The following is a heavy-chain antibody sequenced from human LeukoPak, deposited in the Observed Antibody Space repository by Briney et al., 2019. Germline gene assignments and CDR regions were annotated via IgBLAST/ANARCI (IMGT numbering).Heavy chain of an antibody. CDR3: ARYYGSGRGYYGLDV. J-gene: IGHJ6*02. Sequence: GGSLRLSCAASGFTFSNYAMSWVRQAPGKGLEWVSVISGLGGSTYYADSVKGRFAISRDNSKSTLYLQMNSLRAEDTAVYYCARYYGSGRGYYGLDVWGQGTTVTVSS. CDR2: ISGLGGST. V-gene: IGHV3-23*01. CDR1: GFTFSNYA. D-gene: IGHD3-10*01.